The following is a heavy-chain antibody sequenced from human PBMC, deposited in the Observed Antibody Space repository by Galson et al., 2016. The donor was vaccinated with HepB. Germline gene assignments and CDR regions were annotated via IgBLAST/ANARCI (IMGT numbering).Heavy chain of an antibody. CDR2: INKDGSST. D-gene: IGHD3-3*01. Sequence: SLRLSCAASGFSFSRYWMHWVRQAPGKGLVCVSRINKDGSSTSYADSVKGRFTISRDNAKNTLYLQMNSLRAEDTAVYYCARMESGGYDFWSGNYSWSGGRDVWGKGTTVTVSS. V-gene: IGHV3-74*01. J-gene: IGHJ6*04. CDR1: GFSFSRYW. CDR3: ARMESGGYDFWSGNYSWSGGRDV.